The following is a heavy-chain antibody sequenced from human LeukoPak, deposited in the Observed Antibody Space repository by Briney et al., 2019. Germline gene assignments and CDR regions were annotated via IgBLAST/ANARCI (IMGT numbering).Heavy chain of an antibody. CDR1: GFTFSSYA. CDR3: AKPQYSRMYYYYGMDV. V-gene: IGHV3-23*01. CDR2: ISGSGGST. J-gene: IGHJ6*02. Sequence: PGGSLRLSCAASGFTFSSYAMSWVRQAPGKGLEWVSAISGSGGSTYYADSVKGQFTISRDNSKNTLYLQMNSLRAEDTAVYYCAKPQYSRMYYYYGMDVWGQGTTVTVSS. D-gene: IGHD5-18*01.